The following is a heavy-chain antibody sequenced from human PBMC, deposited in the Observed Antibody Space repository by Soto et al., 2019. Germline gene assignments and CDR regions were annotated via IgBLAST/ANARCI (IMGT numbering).Heavy chain of an antibody. V-gene: IGHV4-34*01. Sequence: LSLTCAVYGGSFSGYYWSWIRQPPGKGLEWIGEINHSGSTNYNPSLKSRVTISVDTSKNQFSLKLSSVTAADTAVYYCARGPYCSGGSCYSGWFDPWGPGTMVTVSS. CDR3: ARGPYCSGGSCYSGWFDP. D-gene: IGHD2-15*01. J-gene: IGHJ5*02. CDR1: GGSFSGYY. CDR2: INHSGST.